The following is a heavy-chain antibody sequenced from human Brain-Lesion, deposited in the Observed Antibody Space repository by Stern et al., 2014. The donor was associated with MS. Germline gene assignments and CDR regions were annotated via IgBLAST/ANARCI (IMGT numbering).Heavy chain of an antibody. D-gene: IGHD6-19*01. J-gene: IGHJ6*02. CDR2: IWVDGTKK. CDR3: AKDKKDSSGWNLYFYGMDV. CDR1: GFTFSSYG. Sequence: VQLEESGGGVVQPGRSLRLSCAVSGFTFSSYGMYWVRQAPGKGLEGVAGIWVDGTKKNYIESVKGRFTISRDNSKNTLSLQMTSLRAEDTAVYYCAKDKKDSSGWNLYFYGMDVWGQGTTVIVSS. V-gene: IGHV3-33*06.